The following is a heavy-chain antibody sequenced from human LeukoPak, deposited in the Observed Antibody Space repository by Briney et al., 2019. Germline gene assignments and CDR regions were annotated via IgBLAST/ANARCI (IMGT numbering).Heavy chain of an antibody. Sequence: PGGSLRLSCAASGFTFSSYAMHWVRQAPGKGLEYVSAISSNGGSTYYANSVKGGFTISRDNSKNTLYLQMGSLRAEDMAVYYCAREGLVHTDRGAFDIWGQGTMVTVSS. D-gene: IGHD3-10*01. V-gene: IGHV3-64*01. J-gene: IGHJ3*02. CDR2: ISSNGGST. CDR3: AREGLVHTDRGAFDI. CDR1: GFTFSSYA.